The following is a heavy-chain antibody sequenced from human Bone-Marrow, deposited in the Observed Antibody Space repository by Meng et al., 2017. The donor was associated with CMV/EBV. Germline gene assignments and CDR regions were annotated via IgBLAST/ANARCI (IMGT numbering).Heavy chain of an antibody. CDR3: TTGPLRYYYDSSGVL. CDR2: IKSKTDGGTT. CDR1: FTFSSAW. Sequence: FTFSSAWMNWVRQAPGKGLEWVGRIKSKTDGGTTDYAAPVKGRFTISRDDSKNTLYLQMNSLKTEDTAVYYCTTGPLRYYYDSSGVLWGQGTLVTVSS. V-gene: IGHV3-15*07. J-gene: IGHJ4*02. D-gene: IGHD3-22*01.